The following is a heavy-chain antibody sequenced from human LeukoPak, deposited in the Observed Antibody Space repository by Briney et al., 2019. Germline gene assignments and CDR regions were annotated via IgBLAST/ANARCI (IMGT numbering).Heavy chain of an antibody. Sequence: PGGSLRLSCAASGFTFSSYAMSWLRQAPGKGLEWVSAISGSGGSTYYADSVKGRFTISRDNSKNTLYLQMNSLRAEDTALYYCARVNYDILTGYSWGGDFWGQGTLVTVSS. J-gene: IGHJ4*02. CDR1: GFTFSSYA. V-gene: IGHV3-23*01. CDR3: ARVNYDILTGYSWGGDF. D-gene: IGHD3-9*01. CDR2: ISGSGGST.